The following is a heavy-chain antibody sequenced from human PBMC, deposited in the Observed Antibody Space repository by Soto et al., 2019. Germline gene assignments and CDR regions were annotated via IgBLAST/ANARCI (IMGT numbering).Heavy chain of an antibody. V-gene: IGHV3-74*01. CDR2: IKTDESST. CDR1: GFTFSSYW. J-gene: IGHJ4*02. D-gene: IGHD7-27*01. CDR3: ARVGTGAYYFDY. Sequence: EVQLVESGGGLVQPGGSLRLSCAASGFTFSSYWMHWVRQAPGKGLVWVSRIKTDESSTGYADSVKGRFTISRDNAQNTLYLQMNSLRAEDTALYYCARVGTGAYYFDYWGLGTLVTVSS.